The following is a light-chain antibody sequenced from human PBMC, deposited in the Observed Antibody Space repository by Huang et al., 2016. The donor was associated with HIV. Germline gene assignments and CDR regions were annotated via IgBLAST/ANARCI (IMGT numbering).Light chain of an antibody. CDR2: DAS. J-gene: IGKJ5*01. Sequence: EIVMTQSPATLSVSPGERATLSCRASQSVTSNLAWYQQRPGQAPRLLIYDASTRATGIPARFSGSGSGTEFTLTISSLQSEDFAVYYCHQYNDWPPVTFGQGTRLDIK. V-gene: IGKV3-15*01. CDR1: QSVTSN. CDR3: HQYNDWPPVT.